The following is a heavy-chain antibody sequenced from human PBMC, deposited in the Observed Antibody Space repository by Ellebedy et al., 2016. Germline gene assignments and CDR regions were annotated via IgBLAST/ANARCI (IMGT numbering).Heavy chain of an antibody. CDR1: GYTFTSYD. Sequence: ASVKVSCXASGYTFTSYDINWVRQATGQGLEWMGWMNPNSGNTGYAQKFQGRVTMTRNTSISTAYMELSSLRSDDTAVYYCASAARRGYLLDDWGQGTLVTVSS. CDR3: ASAARRGYLLDD. V-gene: IGHV1-8*01. CDR2: MNPNSGNT. D-gene: IGHD6-13*01. J-gene: IGHJ4*02.